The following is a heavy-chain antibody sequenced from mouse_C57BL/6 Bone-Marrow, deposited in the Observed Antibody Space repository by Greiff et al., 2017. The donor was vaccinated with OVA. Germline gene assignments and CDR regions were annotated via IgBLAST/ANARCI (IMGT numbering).Heavy chain of an antibody. CDR2: IWTGGGT. D-gene: IGHD2-1*01. CDR3: ARNEMIYSVHTLYAMDY. V-gene: IGHV2-9-1*01. Sequence: QVQLKESGPGLVAPSQSLSITCTVSGFSLTSYAISWVRQPPGKGLEWLGVIWTGGGTNYNSALKSRLSISTDNSKSQVFLKMNSLPTADTSMYSCARNEMIYSVHTLYAMDYWGQGTSVTVSS. J-gene: IGHJ4*01. CDR1: GFSLTSYA.